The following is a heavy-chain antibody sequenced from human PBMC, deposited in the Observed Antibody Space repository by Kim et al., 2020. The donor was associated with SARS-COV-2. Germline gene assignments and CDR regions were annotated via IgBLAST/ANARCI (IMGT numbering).Heavy chain of an antibody. V-gene: IGHV4-34*01. D-gene: IGHD3-16*01. Sequence: TCTPALKNRVTISVDTAKNQFSLRRRSVTAADTAVYYCARCFYYYGMDVWGQGTTVTVSS. J-gene: IGHJ6*02. CDR3: ARCFYYYGMDV.